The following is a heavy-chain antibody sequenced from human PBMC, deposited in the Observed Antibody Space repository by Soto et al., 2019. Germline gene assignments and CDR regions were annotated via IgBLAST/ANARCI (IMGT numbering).Heavy chain of an antibody. D-gene: IGHD1-26*01. CDR1: GGSISSSSYY. CDR3: ATVGDSGSYYGY. CDR2: IYYSGST. Sequence: SETLSLTCTVSGGSISSSSYYWGWIRQPPGKGLEWIGSIYYSGSTYSNPSLKSRVTISVDTCKNQFSLKLSSVPAADTAVYYCATVGDSGSYYGYWGQGTLVTVSS. J-gene: IGHJ4*02. V-gene: IGHV4-39*01.